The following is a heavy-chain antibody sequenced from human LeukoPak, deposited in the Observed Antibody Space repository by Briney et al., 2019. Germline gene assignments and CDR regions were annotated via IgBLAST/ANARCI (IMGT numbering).Heavy chain of an antibody. CDR2: FDPEDGET. Sequence: ASVKVSCKVSGYTLTELSMHWVRQAPGKGLEWMGGFDPEDGETIYAQKFQGRVTMTEDTSTDTAYTELSSLRSEDTAVYYCATPLLTYYYDSSTRGFDPWGQGTLVTVSS. CDR3: ATPLLTYYYDSSTRGFDP. V-gene: IGHV1-24*01. J-gene: IGHJ5*02. CDR1: GYTLTELS. D-gene: IGHD3-22*01.